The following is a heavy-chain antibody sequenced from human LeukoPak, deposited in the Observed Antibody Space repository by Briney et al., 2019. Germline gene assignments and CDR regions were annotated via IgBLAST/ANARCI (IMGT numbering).Heavy chain of an antibody. J-gene: IGHJ4*02. CDR1: GFTLSSYA. CDR3: ARDPGIAAAGTVGYFDS. CDR2: ISDTGNT. D-gene: IGHD6-13*01. V-gene: IGHV3-23*01. Sequence: GGSLRLSCAASGFTLSSYAMSWVRQAPGKGLEWVSAISDTGNTYHADSVKGRFTISRDNSKNTLYLQMNSLRVEDTAVYYCARDPGIAAAGTVGYFDSWGQGILVTVSS.